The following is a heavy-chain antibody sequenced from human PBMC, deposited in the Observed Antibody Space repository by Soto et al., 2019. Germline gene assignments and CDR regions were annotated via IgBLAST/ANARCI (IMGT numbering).Heavy chain of an antibody. CDR3: EGDLGYCSGGSCPSGRYYYYGMDV. Sequence: ASVKVSCKASGYTFTGYYMHWVRQAPGQGLEWMGWINPNSGGTNYAQKYKGWVTMTRDTSISTAYMELSRLRSDDTAVYYCEGDLGYCSGGSCPSGRYYYYGMDVWGQGTTVTVSS. V-gene: IGHV1-2*04. CDR2: INPNSGGT. D-gene: IGHD2-15*01. J-gene: IGHJ6*02. CDR1: GYTFTGYY.